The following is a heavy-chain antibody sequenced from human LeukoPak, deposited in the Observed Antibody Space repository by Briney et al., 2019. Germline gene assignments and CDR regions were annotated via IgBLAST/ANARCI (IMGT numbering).Heavy chain of an antibody. CDR3: ARDPGNS. J-gene: IGHJ4*02. CDR1: GFTFSSYA. Sequence: GGSLRLSCAASGFTFSSYAMHWVRQAPGKGLEWVAVISYDGSNKYYADSVKGRFTISRDNSKNTLYLQMKSLRAEDTAVYYCARDPGNSWGQGTLVTVSS. D-gene: IGHD2/OR15-2a*01. V-gene: IGHV3-30*04. CDR2: ISYDGSNK.